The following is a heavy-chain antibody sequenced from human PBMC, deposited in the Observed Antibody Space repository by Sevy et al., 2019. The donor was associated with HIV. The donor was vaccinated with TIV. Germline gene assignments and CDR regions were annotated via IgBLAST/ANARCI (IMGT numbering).Heavy chain of an antibody. CDR1: GYTLTELS. CDR2: FDPEDGET. CDR3: ATSTYYDFWSGYYTLFDY. J-gene: IGHJ4*02. V-gene: IGHV1-24*01. D-gene: IGHD3-3*01. Sequence: ASVKVSCKVSGYTLTELSMHWVRQAPGKGLEWMGGFDPEDGETIYAQKFQGRVTMTEDKSTDTAYMELGSLRSGDTAVYYCATSTYYDFWSGYYTLFDYWGQGTLVTVSS.